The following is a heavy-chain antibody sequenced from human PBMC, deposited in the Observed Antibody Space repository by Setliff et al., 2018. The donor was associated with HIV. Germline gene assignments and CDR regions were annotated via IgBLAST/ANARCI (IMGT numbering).Heavy chain of an antibody. J-gene: IGHJ3*01. D-gene: IGHD2-2*01. Sequence: PGGSLRLSCAASGFTFSNAWMNWVRQAPGKGLEWVGRIKDKANGGAIDYAAPLKGRFTISRDNARNSLYLEMNSLRAEDTAVYYCARSRSTRDAFDLWGQGTMVTVSS. V-gene: IGHV3-15*07. CDR2: IKDKANGGAI. CDR1: GFTFSNAW. CDR3: ARSRSTRDAFDL.